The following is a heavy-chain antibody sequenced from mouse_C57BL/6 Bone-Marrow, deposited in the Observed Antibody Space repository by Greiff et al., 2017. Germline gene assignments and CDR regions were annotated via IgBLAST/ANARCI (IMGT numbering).Heavy chain of an antibody. J-gene: IGHJ3*01. CDR2: INPGSGGT. Sequence: QVQLKESGAELVRPGTSVKVSCKASGYAFTSYLIEWVKQRPGQGLEWIGVINPGSGGTNYNEKFKGKATLTADQSSSTAYMQLSSLTSEDSAVYFCARSKNWDSWFAYWGQGTLVTVSA. V-gene: IGHV1-54*01. D-gene: IGHD4-1*01. CDR1: GYAFTSYL. CDR3: ARSKNWDSWFAY.